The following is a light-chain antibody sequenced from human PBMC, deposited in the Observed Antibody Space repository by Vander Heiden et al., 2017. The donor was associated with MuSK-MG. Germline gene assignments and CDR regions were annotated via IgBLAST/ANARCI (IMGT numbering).Light chain of an antibody. CDR1: QSISNS. CDR2: AAS. J-gene: IGKJ1*01. Sequence: DILMTQSPSSLSASVGDRVTITCRASQSISNSLNWYQQKAGKAPKVLISAASTLQSGVPSRFSGSGSGTDFSLTITKLQPEDFASYCCQQRVSIPWTFGQGTKVEI. CDR3: QQRVSIPWT. V-gene: IGKV1-39*01.